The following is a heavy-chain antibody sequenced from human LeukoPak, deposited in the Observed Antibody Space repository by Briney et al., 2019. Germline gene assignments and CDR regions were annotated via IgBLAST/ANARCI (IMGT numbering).Heavy chain of an antibody. J-gene: IGHJ1*01. CDR3: AYSKGYYDEWFQN. D-gene: IGHD3-22*01. CDR1: GCSVSSDY. CDR2: VYFSGST. V-gene: IGHV4-59*02. Sequence: SETLSLTCAVSGCSVSSDYWSWLRQPPGKGLEWIGYVYFSGSTNYNPSLTSRVTISADTSKNHFSLKLTSVTAADTAVYYCAYSKGYYDEWFQNWGEGTLVTVSS.